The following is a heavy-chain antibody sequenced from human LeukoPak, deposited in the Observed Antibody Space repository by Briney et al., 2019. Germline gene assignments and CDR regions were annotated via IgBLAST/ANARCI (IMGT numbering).Heavy chain of an antibody. CDR3: ARAMNYYDSSGYYYSAEYFQH. Sequence: ASVKVSCKASGYTFTSYDINWVRQATGQGLEWMGWMNPNSGNTGYAQKFQGRVTMTRNTSISTAYMELSSLRSEDTAVYYCARAMNYYDSSGYYYSAEYFQHWGQGTLVTVSS. V-gene: IGHV1-8*01. CDR2: MNPNSGNT. D-gene: IGHD3-22*01. CDR1: GYTFTSYD. J-gene: IGHJ1*01.